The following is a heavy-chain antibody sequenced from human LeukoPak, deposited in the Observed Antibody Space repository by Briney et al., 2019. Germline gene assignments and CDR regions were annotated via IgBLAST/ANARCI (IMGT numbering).Heavy chain of an antibody. CDR3: ARSKNPNANWYFDL. J-gene: IGHJ2*01. CDR2: IYYSGST. Sequence: SETLSLTCTVSGGSISSGSYYWSWIRQPPGKGLEWIGYIYYSGSTNYNPSLKSRVTISVDTSKNQFSLKLSSVTAADTAVYYCARSKNPNANWYFDLWGRGTLVTVSS. V-gene: IGHV4-61*01. CDR1: GGSISSGSYY.